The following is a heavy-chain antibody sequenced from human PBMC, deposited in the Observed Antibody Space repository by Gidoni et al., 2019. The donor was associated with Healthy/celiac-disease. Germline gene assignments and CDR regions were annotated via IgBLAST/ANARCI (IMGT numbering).Heavy chain of an antibody. V-gene: IGHV3-48*01. CDR3: ARDGGGTYSSSWFEVYFDY. CDR1: GFTFCSYS. D-gene: IGHD6-13*01. Sequence: EVQLVESGGGLVQPGGSLRLSCAASGFTFCSYSMNWVRQVPGKGLEWVSYNSSSSSTIYYADSVKGRFTISRDNAKNSLYLQMNSLRAEDTAVYYCARDGGGTYSSSWFEVYFDYWGQGTLVTVSS. CDR2: NSSSSSTI. J-gene: IGHJ4*02.